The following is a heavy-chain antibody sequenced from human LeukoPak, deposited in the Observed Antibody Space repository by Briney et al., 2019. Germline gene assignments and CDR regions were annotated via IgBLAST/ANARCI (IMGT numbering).Heavy chain of an antibody. Sequence: ASVKVSCKASGYTFTGYYMHWVRQAPGQGLEWMGWINPNSGGTNYAQKFQGRVTMTRDTPISTAYKELSRLRSDDTAVYYCARGLGAAAAIIDYWGQGTLVTVSS. J-gene: IGHJ4*02. CDR3: ARGLGAAAAIIDY. CDR1: GYTFTGYY. D-gene: IGHD6-13*01. V-gene: IGHV1-2*02. CDR2: INPNSGGT.